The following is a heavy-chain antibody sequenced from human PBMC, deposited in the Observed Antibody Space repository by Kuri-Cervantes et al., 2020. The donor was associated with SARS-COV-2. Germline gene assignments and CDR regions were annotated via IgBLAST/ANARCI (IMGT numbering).Heavy chain of an antibody. CDR3: ARDLPSDYTYYYYYMDV. CDR1: GGSVSSGSYY. CDR2: IYYSGST. J-gene: IGHJ6*03. Sequence: SETLSLTCTVSGGSVSSGSYYWSWIRQPPGKGLEWIGYIYYSGSTNYNPSLKSRVTISVDTSKNQFSLKLSSVTAADTAVYYCARDLPSDYTYYYYYMDVWGKGTTVTVSS. V-gene: IGHV4-61*01. D-gene: IGHD4/OR15-4a*01.